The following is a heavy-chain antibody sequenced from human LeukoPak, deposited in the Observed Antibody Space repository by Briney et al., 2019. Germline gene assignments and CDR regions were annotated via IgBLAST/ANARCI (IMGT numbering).Heavy chain of an antibody. CDR2: IYYSGST. V-gene: IGHV4-61*01. Sequence: SETLPLTCTVSGGSVSSGSYYWSWIRQPPGKGLEWIGYIYYSGSTNYNPSLKSRVTISVDTSKNQFSLKLSSVTAADTAVYYCARDRPYSGYGLSYFDYWGQGTLVTVSS. CDR3: ARDRPYSGYGLSYFDY. D-gene: IGHD5-12*01. J-gene: IGHJ4*02. CDR1: GGSVSSGSYY.